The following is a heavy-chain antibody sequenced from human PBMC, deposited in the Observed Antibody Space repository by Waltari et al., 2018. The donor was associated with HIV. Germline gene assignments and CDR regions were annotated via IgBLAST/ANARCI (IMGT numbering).Heavy chain of an antibody. Sequence: QLQLQESGPGLVKPSETLSLTCTVSGGSISSTSYYWAWLRQPPGKGLQWIGSIYYSGNTYYNPSLKSRVTISVDTSKNQFSLKLGSVTAADTAVYYCARSYCSSTSCYAVGALDIWGQGTMVTVSA. CDR3: ARSYCSSTSCYAVGALDI. CDR1: GGSISSTSYY. CDR2: IYYSGNT. D-gene: IGHD2-2*01. J-gene: IGHJ3*02. V-gene: IGHV4-39*01.